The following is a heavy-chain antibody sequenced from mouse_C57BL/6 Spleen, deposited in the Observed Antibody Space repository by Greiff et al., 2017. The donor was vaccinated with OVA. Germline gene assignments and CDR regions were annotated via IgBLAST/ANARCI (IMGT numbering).Heavy chain of an antibody. D-gene: IGHD3-2*02. V-gene: IGHV1-85*01. CDR1: GYTFTSYD. CDR2: IYPRDGST. J-gene: IGHJ3*01. Sequence: VKLMESGPELVKPGASVKLSCKASGYTFTSYDINWVKQRPGQGLEWIGWIYPRDGSTKYNEKFKGKATLTVDTSSSTAYMELHSLTSEDSAVYFCANTAQATGFAYWGQGTLVTVSA. CDR3: ANTAQATGFAY.